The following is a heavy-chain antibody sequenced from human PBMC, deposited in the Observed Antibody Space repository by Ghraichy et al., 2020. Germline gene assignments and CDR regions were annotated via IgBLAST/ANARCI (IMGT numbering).Heavy chain of an antibody. D-gene: IGHD4-23*01. J-gene: IGHJ4*02. CDR1: GFTFSSYA. V-gene: IGHV3-30-3*01. CDR3: ARDLTTVVTPYYFDY. Sequence: GGSLRLSCAASGFTFSSYAMHWVRQAPGKGLEWVAVISYDGSNKYYADSVKGRFTISRDNSKNTLYLQMNSLRAEDTAVYYCARDLTTVVTPYYFDYWGQGTLVTVFS. CDR2: ISYDGSNK.